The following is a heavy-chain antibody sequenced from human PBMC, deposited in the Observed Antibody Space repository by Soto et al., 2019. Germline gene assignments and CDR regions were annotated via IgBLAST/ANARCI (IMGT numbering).Heavy chain of an antibody. D-gene: IGHD2-2*02. CDR2: INPNSGAT. J-gene: IGHJ6*02. CDR3: AKDQGGYMVSGMDV. CDR1: GYTFTDYY. V-gene: IGHV1-2*02. Sequence: QVQLVQSRAEVKKPGASVNVSCKASGYTFTDYYIYWLRQAPGHGLEWMGWINPNSGATNYAHNFQGRVTMSRDTSIRAAYMELSRLSSDDTAVYYCAKDQGGYMVSGMDVWGQGTTVTVYS.